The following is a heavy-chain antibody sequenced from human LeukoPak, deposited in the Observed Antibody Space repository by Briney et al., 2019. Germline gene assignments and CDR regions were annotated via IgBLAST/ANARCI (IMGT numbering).Heavy chain of an antibody. J-gene: IGHJ4*02. CDR3: ARGRLVITFGGVIVMAYFDY. D-gene: IGHD3-16*02. CDR2: INHSGST. V-gene: IGHV4-34*01. Sequence: SETLSLTCAVYGGSFSGYYWSWIRQPPGKGLEWTGEINHSGSTNYNPSLKSRVTISVDTSKNQFSLKLSSVTAADTAVYYCARGRLVITFGGVIVMAYFDYWGQGTLVTVSS. CDR1: GGSFSGYY.